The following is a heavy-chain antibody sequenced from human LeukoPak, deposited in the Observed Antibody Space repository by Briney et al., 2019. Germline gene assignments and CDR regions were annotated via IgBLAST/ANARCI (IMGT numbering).Heavy chain of an antibody. V-gene: IGHV3-30*03. J-gene: IGHJ4*02. D-gene: IGHD3-10*01. CDR2: ISYDGSNK. Sequence: GGSLRLSCAASGFTFSSYGMHWVRQAPGKGLEWVAVISYDGSNKYYADSVKGRFTISRDNSKNTLYLQMNSLRAEDTAVYYCASYGSGRQHADYWGQGTLVTVSS. CDR1: GFTFSSYG. CDR3: ASYGSGRQHADY.